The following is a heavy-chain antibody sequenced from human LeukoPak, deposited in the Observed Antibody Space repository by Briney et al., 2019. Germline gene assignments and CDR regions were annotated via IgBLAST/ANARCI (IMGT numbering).Heavy chain of an antibody. CDR3: ARDSGAYYFDY. D-gene: IGHD2-15*01. Sequence: GGSLRLSCAASGFTFSSYEMNWVRQAPGKGLEWVSNISSSGGTISYADSVKGRFTVSRDNAKKSLYLQMSSLRAEDTAVYYCARDSGAYYFDYWGQGTLVTVSS. J-gene: IGHJ4*02. CDR2: ISSSGGTI. V-gene: IGHV3-48*03. CDR1: GFTFSSYE.